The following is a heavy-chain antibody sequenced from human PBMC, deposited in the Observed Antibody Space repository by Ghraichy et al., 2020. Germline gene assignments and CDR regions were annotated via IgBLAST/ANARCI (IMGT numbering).Heavy chain of an antibody. CDR3: ATVHTRGWQIDI. J-gene: IGHJ4*02. CDR2: INIGGDT. CDR1: GRSFSDFY. Sequence: SETLSLTCVVYGRSFSDFYCGWIRQAPGKGLEWIGEINIGGDTNYNPSLKSRAAISVDTLKNHFSLKLNSVTAADTAVYYCATVHTRGWQIDIWGQGTLVTVSS. D-gene: IGHD6-19*01. V-gene: IGHV4-34*01.